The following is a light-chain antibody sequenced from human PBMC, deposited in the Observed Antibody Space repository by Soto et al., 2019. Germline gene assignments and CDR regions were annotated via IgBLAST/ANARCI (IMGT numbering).Light chain of an antibody. CDR1: SSNIGNNY. J-gene: IGLJ3*02. CDR2: ENN. V-gene: IGLV1-51*01. CDR3: ETWDSGLSSVM. Sequence: QSVLTQPPSVSAAPGQTVTISCSGSSSNIGNNYVSWHQHLPGTAPKLLIYENNKRPSGIPDRFSGSKSGTSATLGITGLQTGDEADYYCETWDSGLSSVMFGGGTKLTVL.